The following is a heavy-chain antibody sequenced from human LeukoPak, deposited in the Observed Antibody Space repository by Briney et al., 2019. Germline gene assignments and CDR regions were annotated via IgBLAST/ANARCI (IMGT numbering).Heavy chain of an antibody. D-gene: IGHD3-10*01. CDR2: ISGSGGLT. CDR3: AKDRPNYFGNNGHYYRRDGDS. CDR1: GFTFSSYA. Sequence: GGSLRLSCAASGFTFSSYAMSWVRQAPGKGLEWVSSISGSGGLTYYAGSVKGRFTISRDNSKNTLYLQMNSLRAKDTAIYYCAKDRPNYFGNNGHYYRRDGDSWGQGTLVTVSS. V-gene: IGHV3-23*01. J-gene: IGHJ5*01.